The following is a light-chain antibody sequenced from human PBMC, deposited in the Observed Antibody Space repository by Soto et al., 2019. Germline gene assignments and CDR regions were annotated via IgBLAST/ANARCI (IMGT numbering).Light chain of an antibody. CDR3: QQYGSSPYT. Sequence: EIVLTQSPGTLSLSPGERATLSCRASQSVSSSYLAWYQQKPGQAPRLLIYGASSRSTGIPDRFSGSGSGTDFTLTISRLEPVAVAVYYGQQYGSSPYTFGQGTKLEIK. J-gene: IGKJ2*01. V-gene: IGKV3-20*01. CDR2: GAS. CDR1: QSVSSSY.